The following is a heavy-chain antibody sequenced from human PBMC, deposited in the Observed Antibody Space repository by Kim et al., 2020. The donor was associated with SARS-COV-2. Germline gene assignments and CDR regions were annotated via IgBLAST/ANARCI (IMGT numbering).Heavy chain of an antibody. Sequence: GGSLRLSCAASGFTFSSYGMHWVRQAPGKGLEWVAVISYDGSNKYYADSVKGRFTISRDNSKNTLYLQMNSLRAEDTAVYYCARDGSGSYYWHGMDVWGQGTTATFSS. CDR2: ISYDGSNK. CDR3: ARDGSGSYYWHGMDV. D-gene: IGHD3-10*01. J-gene: IGHJ6*02. CDR1: GFTFSSYG. V-gene: IGHV3-33*05.